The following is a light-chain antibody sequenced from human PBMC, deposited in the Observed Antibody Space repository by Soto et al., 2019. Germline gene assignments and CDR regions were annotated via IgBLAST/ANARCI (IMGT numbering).Light chain of an antibody. CDR1: QSISSS. J-gene: IGKJ1*01. CDR2: AAS. Sequence: DIEMTQSPSSLAASVGETITITCRASQSISSSLNWFQHSPGQPPKLLLFAASNLHAGVPPRFSGSGSGTSFSLTIRSLQPEDFATSDCQQSFNLPLTFGPGTSVEFK. CDR3: QQSFNLPLT. V-gene: IGKV1-39*01.